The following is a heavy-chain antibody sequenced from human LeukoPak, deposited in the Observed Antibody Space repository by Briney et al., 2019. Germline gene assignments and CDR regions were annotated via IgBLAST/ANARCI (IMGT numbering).Heavy chain of an antibody. CDR1: GYTFTSYY. Sequence: ASVKVSCKASGYTFTSYYMHWVRQAPGQGLEWMGIINPSGGSTSYAQKFQGRVTMTRDMSTSTVYMELSSLRSEDTAVYYCARDRVRYDPRPRYSSGWYEVGLRDYWGQGALVTVSS. J-gene: IGHJ4*02. CDR2: INPSGGST. D-gene: IGHD6-19*01. V-gene: IGHV1-46*01. CDR3: ARDRVRYDPRPRYSSGWYEVGLRDY.